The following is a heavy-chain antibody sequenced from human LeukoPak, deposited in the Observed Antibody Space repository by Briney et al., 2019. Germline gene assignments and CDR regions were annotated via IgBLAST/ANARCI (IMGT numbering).Heavy chain of an antibody. D-gene: IGHD4-17*01. Sequence: PSETLSLTCTVSGGSIASYYWSWIRQFPGKGLEWIGYISYRGSTSYNPSLNSRVSISLDTSKNQLSLRLNSVTAADTAVYYCARPYTCDYRGAFDIWGQGTMVTVSS. CDR3: ARPYTCDYRGAFDI. CDR1: GGSIASYY. J-gene: IGHJ3*02. V-gene: IGHV4-59*01. CDR2: ISYRGST.